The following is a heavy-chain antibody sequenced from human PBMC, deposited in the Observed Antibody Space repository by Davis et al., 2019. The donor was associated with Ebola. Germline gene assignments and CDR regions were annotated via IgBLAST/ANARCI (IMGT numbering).Heavy chain of an antibody. CDR2: INHSGST. Sequence: MPGGSLRLSCAVYGGSFSGYYWSWIRQPPGKGLEWIGEINHSGSTNYNPSLKSRVTISVDTSKNQFSLKLSSVTAADTAVYYCARYGDYTSVDYWGQGTLVTVSS. CDR1: GGSFSGYY. V-gene: IGHV4-34*01. CDR3: ARYGDYTSVDY. D-gene: IGHD4-17*01. J-gene: IGHJ4*02.